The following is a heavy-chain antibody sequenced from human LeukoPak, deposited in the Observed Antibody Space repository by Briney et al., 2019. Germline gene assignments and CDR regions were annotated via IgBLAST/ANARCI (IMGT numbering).Heavy chain of an antibody. Sequence: GASVKVSCKASGYTFTSYGISWVRQAPGQGLEWMGWISAYNGNTNYAQKLQGRVTMTTDTSTSTAYMELRSLRSDDTAVYYCASSTYCSTSICYSPLDPWGQGTLVTVSS. D-gene: IGHD2-2*01. CDR1: GYTFTSYG. CDR2: ISAYNGNT. CDR3: ASSTYCSTSICYSPLDP. V-gene: IGHV1-18*01. J-gene: IGHJ5*02.